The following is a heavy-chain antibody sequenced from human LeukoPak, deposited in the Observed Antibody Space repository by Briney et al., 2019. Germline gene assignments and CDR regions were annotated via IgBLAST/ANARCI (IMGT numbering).Heavy chain of an antibody. V-gene: IGHV3-66*01. Sequence: GGSLRLSCAASGFTVSSNYMSWVRQAPGKGLEWVSVIYSGGSTYYADSVKGRFTISRDNSKNTLYLQMNSLRAEDTAVYYCARDLPRILYMDVWGQGTTVTVSS. J-gene: IGHJ6*03. D-gene: IGHD2-15*01. CDR3: ARDLPRILYMDV. CDR2: IYSGGST. CDR1: GFTVSSNY.